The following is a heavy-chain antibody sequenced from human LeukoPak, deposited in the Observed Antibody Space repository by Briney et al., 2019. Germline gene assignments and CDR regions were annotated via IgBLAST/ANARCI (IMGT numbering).Heavy chain of an antibody. CDR2: MNPNSGNT. CDR3: ARRITMVRGVEVFNY. CDR1: GYTFTSYD. Sequence: GASVKVFCKASGYTFTSYDINWVRQATGQGLEWMGWMNPNSGNTGYAQKFQGRVTMTRNTSISTAYMELSSLRSEDTAVYYCARRITMVRGVEVFNYWGQGALVTVSS. V-gene: IGHV1-8*01. J-gene: IGHJ4*02. D-gene: IGHD3-10*01.